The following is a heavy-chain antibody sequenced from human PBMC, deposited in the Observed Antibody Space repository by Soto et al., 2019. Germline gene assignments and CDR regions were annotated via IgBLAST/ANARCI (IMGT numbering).Heavy chain of an antibody. J-gene: IGHJ4*02. Sequence: TSETLSLTCTFSGGPISDYYWSLIRQPPGKQLEWIAYVYSSGATKYNPSLESRVTISVDTSKNHFSLTLNSVTAADTAVYYCARQASRWDATSWFDFWGQGTVVTVSS. CDR1: GGPISDYY. V-gene: IGHV4-59*08. CDR2: VYSSGAT. CDR3: ARQASRWDATSWFDF. D-gene: IGHD1-26*01.